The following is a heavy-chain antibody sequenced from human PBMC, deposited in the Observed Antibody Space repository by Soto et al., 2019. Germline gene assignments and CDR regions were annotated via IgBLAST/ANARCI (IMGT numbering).Heavy chain of an antibody. J-gene: IGHJ6*02. CDR3: ARHLDAVSSSSCFGVCYYYYGMDV. CDR1: GGTFSSYA. V-gene: IGHV1-69*13. D-gene: IGHD6-6*01. CDR2: IIPIFGTA. Sequence: SVKVSCKASGGTFSSYAISWVRQAPGQGLEWMGGIIPIFGTANYAQKFQDRVTITADESTSTAYMELSSLRSEDTAVYYCARHLDAVSSSSCFGVCYYYYGMDVWGQGTTVTVSS.